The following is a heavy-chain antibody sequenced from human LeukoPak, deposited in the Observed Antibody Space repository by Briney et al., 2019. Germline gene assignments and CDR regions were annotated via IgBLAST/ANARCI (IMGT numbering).Heavy chain of an antibody. CDR1: GGSISSGGYY. Sequence: SETLSLTCTVSGGSISSGGYYWSWIRQHPGKGLEWIGYIYYSGNTYYNPSLKSRVTISVDTSKNQFSLKLSSVTAADTAVYYCARGLWWGSRYFDYWGQGTLVTVSS. CDR3: ARGLWWGSRYFDY. D-gene: IGHD4/OR15-4a*01. CDR2: IYYSGNT. J-gene: IGHJ4*02. V-gene: IGHV4-31*03.